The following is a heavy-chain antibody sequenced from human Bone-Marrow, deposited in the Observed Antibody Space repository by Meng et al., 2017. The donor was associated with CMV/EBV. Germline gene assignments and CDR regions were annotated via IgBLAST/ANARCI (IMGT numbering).Heavy chain of an antibody. CDR2: INSDGSST. D-gene: IGHD6-6*01. CDR3: ASPYAAARHADFDY. V-gene: IGHV3-74*01. J-gene: IGHJ4*02. Sequence: GESLKISCAASGSTFSSYWMHWVRQAPGKGLVWVSRINSDGSSTSYADSVKGRFTISRDNAKNTLYLQMNSLRAEDTAVYYCASPYAAARHADFDYWVQGTLVTVSS. CDR1: GSTFSSYW.